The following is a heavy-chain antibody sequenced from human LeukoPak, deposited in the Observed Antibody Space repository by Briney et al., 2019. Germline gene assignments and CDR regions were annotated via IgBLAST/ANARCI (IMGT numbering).Heavy chain of an antibody. D-gene: IGHD3-16*01. V-gene: IGHV4-34*01. J-gene: IGHJ3*02. Sequence: SETLSLTCAVYGGSFSDYYWTWIRQPPGKGLEWIGKINHSGSPNYNPSLKSRVTISLDTSKNQFSLRLGSVTAADMAVYYCARHRRRGGTFHAFDIWGQGTMVTVSS. CDR3: ARHRRRGGTFHAFDI. CDR2: INHSGSP. CDR1: GGSFSDYY.